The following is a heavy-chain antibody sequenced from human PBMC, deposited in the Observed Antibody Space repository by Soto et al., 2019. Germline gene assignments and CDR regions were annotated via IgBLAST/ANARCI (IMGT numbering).Heavy chain of an antibody. D-gene: IGHD2-8*02. V-gene: IGHV4-34*01. J-gene: IGHJ4*02. CDR1: GGSFSGYY. CDR2: INHRGST. Sequence: QVQLQQWGAGLLKPSETLSLTCAVYGGSFSGYYWTWIRQPPGTGLEWIGEINHRGSTNYNPYLKSRVTISVDTSKNQFSLKLTSVTAADTAVYYCARDKITGLFDYWGQGTLVTVSS. CDR3: ARDKITGLFDY.